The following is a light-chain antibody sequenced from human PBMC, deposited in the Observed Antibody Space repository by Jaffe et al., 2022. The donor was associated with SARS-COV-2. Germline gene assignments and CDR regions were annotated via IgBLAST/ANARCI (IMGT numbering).Light chain of an antibody. CDR1: TSDVGGYNY. V-gene: IGLV2-14*03. Sequence: QSALTQPASVSGSPGQSITISCTGTTSDVGGYNYVSWYQQHPGKAPKLIIYDVTNRPSGVSNRFSGSKSGNTASLTISGLQAEDEADYYCNSYTSSSSYYVVFGGGTKLTVL. J-gene: IGLJ2*01. CDR3: NSYTSSSSYYVV. CDR2: DVT.